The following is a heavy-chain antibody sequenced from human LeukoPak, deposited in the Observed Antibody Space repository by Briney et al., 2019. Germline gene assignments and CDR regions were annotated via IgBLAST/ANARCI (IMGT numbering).Heavy chain of an antibody. V-gene: IGHV3-23*01. Sequence: PGGSLRLSCAASGFTFSSYGMSWVRQAPGKGLEWVSAISGSGGSTYYADSVKGRFTISRDNSKNTLYLQMNSLRAEDTAVYYCAKDLLLLWFGELLKDSRDAFDIWGQGTMVTVSS. D-gene: IGHD3-10*01. J-gene: IGHJ3*02. CDR2: ISGSGGST. CDR3: AKDLLLLWFGELLKDSRDAFDI. CDR1: GFTFSSYG.